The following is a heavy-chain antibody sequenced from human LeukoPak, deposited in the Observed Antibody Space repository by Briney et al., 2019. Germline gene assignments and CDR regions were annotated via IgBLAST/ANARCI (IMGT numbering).Heavy chain of an antibody. D-gene: IGHD3-10*01. CDR1: GYTFTSYD. J-gene: IGHJ5*02. CDR2: MNPNSGNT. V-gene: IGHV1-8*01. Sequence: ASVKVSCKASGYTFTSYDINWVRQATGQGLEWMGWMNPNSGNTGHAQKFQGRVTMTRNTSISTAYMELSSLRSEDTAVYYCARTRRQKQVLLWFRETHNWFDPWGQGTLVTVSS. CDR3: ARTRRQKQVLLWFRETHNWFDP.